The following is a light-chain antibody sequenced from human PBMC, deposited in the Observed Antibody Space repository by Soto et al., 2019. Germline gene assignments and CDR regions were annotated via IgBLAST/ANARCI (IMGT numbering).Light chain of an antibody. V-gene: IGLV2-8*01. CDR1: SSDVGGYNC. Sequence: QSVLTQPPSASGSPGQSVAISCTGTSSDVGGYNCVSWYQQHPGKAPKLMIYEVNKRPSGVPDRFSGSKSGNTASLTVSGLQAEDEADYYCSSYAGSSNVFGTGTKAPS. J-gene: IGLJ1*01. CDR2: EVN. CDR3: SSYAGSSNV.